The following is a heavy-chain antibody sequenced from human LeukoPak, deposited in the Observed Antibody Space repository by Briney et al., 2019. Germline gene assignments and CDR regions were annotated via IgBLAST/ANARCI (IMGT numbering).Heavy chain of an antibody. CDR2: ISYDGSNK. D-gene: IGHD6-6*01. V-gene: IGHV3-30*03. CDR3: ARGPNSNWSGLDF. Sequence: PGGSLRLSCAASGFTFSSYGMHWVRQAPGKGLEWVAAISYDGSNKYYADSVKGRFTISRDNSKNTLYLQMNSLRAEDTAVYYCARGPNSNWSGLDFWGQGTLLTVSS. J-gene: IGHJ4*02. CDR1: GFTFSSYG.